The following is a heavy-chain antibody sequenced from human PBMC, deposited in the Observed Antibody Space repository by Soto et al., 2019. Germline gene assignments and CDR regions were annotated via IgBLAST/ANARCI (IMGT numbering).Heavy chain of an antibody. V-gene: IGHV3-49*03. CDR2: IRSKAYGGTT. Sequence: EVQLVESGGGLVQPGRSLRLSCTASGFTFGDYAMNWFRQAPGKGLEWVGFIRSKAYGGTTENAASVKGRFTISRDDSKSIASLQMNSLKTEDTAVYYCTRDHRHLDYWGQGTLVTVSS. J-gene: IGHJ4*02. CDR1: GFTFGDYA. CDR3: TRDHRHLDY.